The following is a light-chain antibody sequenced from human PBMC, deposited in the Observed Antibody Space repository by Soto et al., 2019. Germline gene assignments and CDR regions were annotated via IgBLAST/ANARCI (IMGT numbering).Light chain of an antibody. CDR2: GAS. J-gene: IGKJ1*01. V-gene: IGKV3-20*01. Sequence: EIVLTQSPATLSLSPGERATLSCRASQSVSSTYLAWYQQKPGLAPRLLIYGASSRATGIPDRFSGSGSGTDFTLTISRLEPEDFAVYYCQQYGSSPQTFGHGTKVDIK. CDR1: QSVSSTY. CDR3: QQYGSSPQT.